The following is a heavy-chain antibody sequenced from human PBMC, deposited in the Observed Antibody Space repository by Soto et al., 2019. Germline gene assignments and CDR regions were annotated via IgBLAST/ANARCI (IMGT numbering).Heavy chain of an antibody. V-gene: IGHV1-69*12. D-gene: IGHD5-18*01. CDR3: ASGIQLWLRRINNGYSG. CDR2: IIPMFGTA. Sequence: QVQLVQSGAEVKKPESSVKVSCKAPGGTFSTYAISWVRQAPGQGLEWMGGIIPMFGTANYAQRFQDRVTITADESTKTVYMELSSLRSDDTAVYFCASGIQLWLRRINNGYSGWGQGTLVTVSS. J-gene: IGHJ4*02. CDR1: GGTFSTYA.